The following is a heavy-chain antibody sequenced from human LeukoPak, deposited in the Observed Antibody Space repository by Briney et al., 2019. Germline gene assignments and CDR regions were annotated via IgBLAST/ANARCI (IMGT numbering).Heavy chain of an antibody. CDR2: IYTSGST. V-gene: IGHV4-4*07. CDR3: AREINYYGSGSYWASYYYYYMDV. D-gene: IGHD3-10*01. CDR1: GDSISNYY. J-gene: IGHJ6*03. Sequence: PSETLSLTCTVSGDSISNYYWSWIRQPAGKGLEWIGRIYTSGSTDYNPSLKSRVTMSVDTSKNQFSLKLSSVTAADTAVYYCAREINYYGSGSYWASYYYYYMDVWGKGTTVTISS.